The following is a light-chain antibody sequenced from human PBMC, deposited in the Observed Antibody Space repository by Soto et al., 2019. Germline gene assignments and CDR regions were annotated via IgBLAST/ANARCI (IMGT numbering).Light chain of an antibody. CDR3: QSYDTSLRDYV. CDR2: DNT. CDR1: SSNIGAGYH. Sequence: QSVLTQPPSVSGAPGQRVTLSCTGSSSNIGAGYHVHWHQHLPGTAPKLLISDNTNRPSGVPDRFSGSKSGTSASLAITGLQAEDEADYYCQSYDTSLRDYVFGTGTKLTVL. V-gene: IGLV1-40*01. J-gene: IGLJ1*01.